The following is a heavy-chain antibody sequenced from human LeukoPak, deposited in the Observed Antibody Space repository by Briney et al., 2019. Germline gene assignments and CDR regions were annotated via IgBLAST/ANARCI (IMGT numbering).Heavy chain of an antibody. CDR3: ARGVTGQYCSSTSCHWRAGFDR. CDR1: RGTFSSYT. CDR2: TIPIFGTA. J-gene: IGHJ5*02. D-gene: IGHD2-2*01. V-gene: IGHV1-69*13. Sequence: SVKVSCKASRGTFSSYTISWVRQAPGQGLEWMGGTIPIFGTANSAQKFQGRVTITADESTSTAYMELSRLRPEDTAVYYCARGVTGQYCSSTSCHWRAGFDRWGQGTLVTVSS.